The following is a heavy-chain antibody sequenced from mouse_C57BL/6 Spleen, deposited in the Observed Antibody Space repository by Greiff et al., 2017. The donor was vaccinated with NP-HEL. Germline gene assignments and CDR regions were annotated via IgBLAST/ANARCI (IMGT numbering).Heavy chain of an antibody. CDR1: GFTFSSYA. V-gene: IGHV5-4*03. CDR3: AKIYYDYEYYFDY. CDR2: ISDGGSYT. Sequence: EVMLVESGGGLVKPGGSLKLSCAASGFTFSSYAMSWVRQTPEKRLEWVATISDGGSYTYYPDNVKGRFTISRDNAKNHLYLQMSHLKSEDTAMYYCAKIYYDYEYYFDYWGQGTTLTVSS. J-gene: IGHJ2*01. D-gene: IGHD2-4*01.